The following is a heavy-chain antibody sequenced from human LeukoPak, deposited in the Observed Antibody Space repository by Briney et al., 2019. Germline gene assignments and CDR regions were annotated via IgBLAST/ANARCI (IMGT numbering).Heavy chain of an antibody. V-gene: IGHV4-39*07. CDR3: ASSGYNYAPFDY. J-gene: IGHJ4*02. CDR1: GGSISSSNYY. CDR2: IYYGGST. D-gene: IGHD5-24*01. Sequence: PSETLSLTCTVSGGSISSSNYYWGWIRQPPGKGLEWIGSIYYGGSTYYNPSLKSRVTISVDTSKNQFSLKLSSVTAADTAVYYCASSGYNYAPFDYWGQGTLVTVSS.